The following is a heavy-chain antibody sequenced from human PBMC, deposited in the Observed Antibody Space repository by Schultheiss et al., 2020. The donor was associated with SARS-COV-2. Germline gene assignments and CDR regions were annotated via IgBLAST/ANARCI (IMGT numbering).Heavy chain of an antibody. D-gene: IGHD6-13*01. J-gene: IGHJ4*02. Sequence: ASVKVSCKASGYTFTSYDINWVRQATGQGLEWMGWMNPNSGNTGYAQKFQGRVTMTRNTSISTAYMELSSLRSEDTAVYYCARRLTSSWVSGEGYWGQGALVTVSS. V-gene: IGHV1-8*01. CDR2: MNPNSGNT. CDR1: GYTFTSYD. CDR3: ARRLTSSWVSGEGY.